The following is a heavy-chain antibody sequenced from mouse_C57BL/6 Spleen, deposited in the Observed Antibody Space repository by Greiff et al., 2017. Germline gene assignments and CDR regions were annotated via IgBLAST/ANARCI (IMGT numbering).Heavy chain of an antibody. Sequence: VQLQQSGAELVRPGASVKLSCKASGFIIKDYYMHWVKQRPEQGLEWIGRIDPEDGDTEYAPKFQGKATMTADTSSNTAYLQLSSLTAEDTAVYDCTTGSGTGFAYWGQGTLVTVSA. CDR2: IDPEDGDT. V-gene: IGHV14-1*01. D-gene: IGHD4-1*01. CDR3: TTGSGTGFAY. J-gene: IGHJ3*01. CDR1: GFIIKDYY.